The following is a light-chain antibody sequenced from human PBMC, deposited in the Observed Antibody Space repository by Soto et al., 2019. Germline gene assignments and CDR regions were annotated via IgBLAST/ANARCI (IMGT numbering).Light chain of an antibody. Sequence: DVVMTQSPLSLPVTLGQPASISCRSSQSLVYSDGNPYLNWFHQRPGQSPRRLIYKVSYRDSGVPDRFSGSGSGTDFTLKISRVEAEDVGVYYCMQGTRWPPYTFGQGTKLEIK. CDR2: KVS. J-gene: IGKJ2*01. CDR3: MQGTRWPPYT. CDR1: QSLVYSDGNPY. V-gene: IGKV2-30*01.